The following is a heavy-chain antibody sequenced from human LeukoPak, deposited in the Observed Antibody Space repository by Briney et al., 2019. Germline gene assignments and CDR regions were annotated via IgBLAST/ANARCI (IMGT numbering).Heavy chain of an antibody. Sequence: PGGSLRLSCVLSGFTFTSAPMNRVRQAPGKGLEWVSTSGTDGDTYYADSVKGRFTISRDNSKNTVHLQMTSLRVEDTAVYYCATKTPGNYPYDYWGQGTLVIVSP. CDR1: GFTFTSAP. D-gene: IGHD3-22*01. CDR2: SGTDGDT. CDR3: ATKTPGNYPYDY. V-gene: IGHV3-23*01. J-gene: IGHJ4*02.